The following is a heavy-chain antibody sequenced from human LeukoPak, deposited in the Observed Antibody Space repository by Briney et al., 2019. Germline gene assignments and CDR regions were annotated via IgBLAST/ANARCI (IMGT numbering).Heavy chain of an antibody. CDR1: GFTFSSYG. Sequence: GGSLRLSCAASGFTFSSYGMSWVRQAPGKGLEWVSAISGSGGSTYYADSVKGRFTISRDNSKNTLYLQMNSLRAEDTAVYYCARVLSYGDTPGGVDYWGQGTLVTVSS. D-gene: IGHD4-17*01. CDR2: ISGSGGST. V-gene: IGHV3-23*01. CDR3: ARVLSYGDTPGGVDY. J-gene: IGHJ4*02.